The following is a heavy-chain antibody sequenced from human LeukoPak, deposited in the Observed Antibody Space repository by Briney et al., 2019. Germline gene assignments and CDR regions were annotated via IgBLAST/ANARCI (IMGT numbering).Heavy chain of an antibody. CDR3: AKDVGSTIDTSGYYYRNRKGAFDI. D-gene: IGHD3-22*01. CDR2: IYSDNT. CDR1: GFTVSSNS. J-gene: IGHJ3*02. Sequence: GGSLRLSCTVSGFTVSSNSMSWVRQAPGKGLEWVSFIYSDNTHYSDSVKGRFTISRDNSKNTLYLQMNSLRAEVTAVYYCAKDVGSTIDTSGYYYRNRKGAFDIWGQGTMVTVSS. V-gene: IGHV3-53*01.